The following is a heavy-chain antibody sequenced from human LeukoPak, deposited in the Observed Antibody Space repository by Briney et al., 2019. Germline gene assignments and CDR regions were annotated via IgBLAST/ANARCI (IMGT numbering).Heavy chain of an antibody. Sequence: ASVKVSCKASGYTFTSYDINWVRQATGQGLEWMGWMNPNSGNTGYAQKFQGRVTMTRNTSISTAYMELSSLRSEDTAVYYCARVPKSYYHGSENSLDYWGQGTLVTVSP. CDR1: GYTFTSYD. J-gene: IGHJ4*02. CDR3: ARVPKSYYHGSENSLDY. D-gene: IGHD3-10*01. V-gene: IGHV1-8*01. CDR2: MNPNSGNT.